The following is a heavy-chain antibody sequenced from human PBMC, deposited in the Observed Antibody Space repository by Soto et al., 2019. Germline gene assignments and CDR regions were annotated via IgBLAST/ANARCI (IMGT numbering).Heavy chain of an antibody. CDR3: ARGPWYLYGMDV. Sequence: ASVKVSCKASGYTITSYDINWVRQATGQGLEWMGWMNPNSGNTGYAQKFQGRVTMTRNTSISTAYMELSSLRSEDTAVYYCARGPWYLYGMDVWGQGTTVTVSS. V-gene: IGHV1-8*01. CDR2: MNPNSGNT. D-gene: IGHD2-15*01. CDR1: GYTITSYD. J-gene: IGHJ6*02.